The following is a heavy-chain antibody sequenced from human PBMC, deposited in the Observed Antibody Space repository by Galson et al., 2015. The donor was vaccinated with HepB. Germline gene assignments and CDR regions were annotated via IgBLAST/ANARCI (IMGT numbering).Heavy chain of an antibody. Sequence: ETLSLTCTVSGGSISSSSYYWGWIRQPPGKGLEWIGSIYYSGSTYYNPSLKSRVTISVDTSKNQFSLKLSSVTAADTAVYYCARGNYGSGSYYKYSFDYWGQGTLVTVSS. V-gene: IGHV4-39*01. CDR1: GGSISSSSYY. D-gene: IGHD3-10*01. CDR2: IYYSGST. J-gene: IGHJ4*02. CDR3: ARGNYGSGSYYKYSFDY.